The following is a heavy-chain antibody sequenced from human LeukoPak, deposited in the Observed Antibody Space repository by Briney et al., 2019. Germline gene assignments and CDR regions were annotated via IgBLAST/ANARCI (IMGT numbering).Heavy chain of an antibody. CDR3: ARLSFYSFDC. J-gene: IGHJ4*02. V-gene: IGHV3-7*01. CDR2: IKQDVSQK. Sequence: GRSLTPSSPVSGFTFSSYAMSWVRQPPGKVREWVAHIKQDVSQKRDVDSAKGRFPFPRDNAKNSLFLQLNSLRAEDAAVYSCARLSFYSFDCWGQGTLVTVSS. D-gene: IGHD2/OR15-2a*01. CDR1: GFTFSSYA.